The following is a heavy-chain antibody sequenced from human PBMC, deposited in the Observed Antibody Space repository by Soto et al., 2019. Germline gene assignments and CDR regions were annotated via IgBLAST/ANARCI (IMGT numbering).Heavy chain of an antibody. D-gene: IGHD2-21*02. CDR1: GGTFSSYA. Sequence: QVQLVQSGAEVKKPGSSVKVSCKASGGTFSSYAISWVRQAPGQGLEWMGGLIPIFGTANYAQKFQGRVTITADESTSTAYMELSSLRSEDTAVYYCARVNVQGDYYVSDAFDIWGQGTMVTVSS. J-gene: IGHJ3*02. CDR3: ARVNVQGDYYVSDAFDI. CDR2: LIPIFGTA. V-gene: IGHV1-69*01.